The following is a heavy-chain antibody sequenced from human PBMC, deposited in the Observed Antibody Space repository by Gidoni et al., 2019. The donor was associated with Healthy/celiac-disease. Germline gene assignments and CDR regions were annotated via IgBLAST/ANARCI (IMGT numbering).Heavy chain of an antibody. Sequence: AYAASVKGRFTISRDDSKNTAYLQMNSLKTEDTAVYYCTRFRFPYGSGSYYEDYWGQGTLVTVSS. CDR3: TRFRFPYGSGSYYEDY. J-gene: IGHJ4*02. V-gene: IGHV3-73*01. D-gene: IGHD3-10*01.